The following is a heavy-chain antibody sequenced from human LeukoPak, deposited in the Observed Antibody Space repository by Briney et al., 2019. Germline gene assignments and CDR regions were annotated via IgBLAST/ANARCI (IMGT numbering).Heavy chain of an antibody. CDR1: GDSVSRSDSY. CDR3: ARRRYYDGSGYLE. CDR2: IYSSGRN. V-gene: IGHV4-39*01. J-gene: IGHJ1*01. D-gene: IGHD3-22*01. Sequence: PSETLSLTCSVSGDSVSRSDSYWGWIRQPPGKGLEWIGTIYSSGRNYYSPSLKSRVTMSVDPSNNQFSLTLRPVTAADTAVYYCARRRYYDGSGYLEWGQGTLLSVSS.